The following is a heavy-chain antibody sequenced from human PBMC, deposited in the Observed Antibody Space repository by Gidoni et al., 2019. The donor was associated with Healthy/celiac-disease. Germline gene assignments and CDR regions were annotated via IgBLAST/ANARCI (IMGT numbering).Heavy chain of an antibody. Sequence: EVQLVESGGGLVQPGGSLRLSCAASGFTFSSYAMCWFRQAPGTGLEWVSVISGSGVRTYYADSVKGRFTISRDNSKNTLYLQMNSLRAEDTAVYYCAKGGSSSRDYYYYGMDVWGQGTTVTVSS. CDR3: AKGGSSSRDYYYYGMDV. J-gene: IGHJ6*02. CDR1: GFTFSSYA. CDR2: ISGSGVRT. D-gene: IGHD6-13*01. V-gene: IGHV3-23*04.